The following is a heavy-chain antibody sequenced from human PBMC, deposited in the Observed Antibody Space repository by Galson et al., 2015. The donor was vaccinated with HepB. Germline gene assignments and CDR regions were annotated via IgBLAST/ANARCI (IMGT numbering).Heavy chain of an antibody. CDR1: GYTFTTFG. D-gene: IGHD1-26*01. V-gene: IGHV1-18*01. J-gene: IGHJ4*02. Sequence: SVKVSCKASGYTFTTFGVSWVRQAPGQGLEWMGWISAYNGNTDYAQKFQGRVTMTTDTSTSTAYVELRSLGSDDTAMYYCARDLGDFHHTAVVFFDYWGQGTLVTVSS. CDR2: ISAYNGNT. CDR3: ARDLGDFHHTAVVFFDY.